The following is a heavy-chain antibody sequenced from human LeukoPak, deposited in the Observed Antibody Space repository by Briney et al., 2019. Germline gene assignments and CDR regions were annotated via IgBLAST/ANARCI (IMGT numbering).Heavy chain of an antibody. V-gene: IGHV3-15*01. CDR3: TTVPVLLWFGETALYDY. CDR2: IKSKTDGGTT. Sequence: PGGSLRLSCAASGFTFSNAWMSWVRQAPGKGLEWVGRIKSKTDGGTTDYAAPVKGRFTISRDDSKNTLYLQMNSLKTEDTAVYYCTTVPVLLWFGETALYDYWGQGTLVTVSS. J-gene: IGHJ4*02. D-gene: IGHD3-10*01. CDR1: GFTFSNAW.